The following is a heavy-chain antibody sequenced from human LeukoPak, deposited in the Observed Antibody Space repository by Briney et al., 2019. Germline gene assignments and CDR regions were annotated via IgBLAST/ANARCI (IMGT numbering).Heavy chain of an antibody. D-gene: IGHD3-22*01. V-gene: IGHV4-30-4*08. Sequence: PSETLSLTCNVSGASIRSGDHHWSWRRQSPGKGLEWIGYIYFSGSRSSNPSLRSRLTISVDTSKNQFSLKLSSVTAADTALYYCARGGGGYTLYSFDYWGQGALVTVSS. CDR1: GASIRSGDHH. J-gene: IGHJ4*01. CDR3: ARGGGGYTLYSFDY. CDR2: IYFSGSR.